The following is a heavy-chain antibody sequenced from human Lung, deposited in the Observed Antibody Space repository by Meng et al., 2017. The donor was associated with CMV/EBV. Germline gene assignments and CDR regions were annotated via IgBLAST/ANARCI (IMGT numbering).Heavy chain of an antibody. V-gene: IGHV4-39*01. CDR1: GGSISSSSYY. CDR3: ARHHHSPTFDY. D-gene: IGHD1-14*01. CDR2: VVYSGTT. Sequence: QLQLQESGPVLVKPSETLSLTWTVSGGSISSSSYYWAWIRQPPGEGLEWIGSVVYSGTTYYTSSLKSRVSISVDTSKNQFSLKLSSVTAADTAVYYCARHHHSPTFDYWGQGTLVTVSS. J-gene: IGHJ4*02.